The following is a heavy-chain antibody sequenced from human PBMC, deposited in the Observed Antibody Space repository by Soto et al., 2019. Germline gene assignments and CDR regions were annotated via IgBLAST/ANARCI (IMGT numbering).Heavy chain of an antibody. J-gene: IGHJ4*02. D-gene: IGHD1-20*01. CDR1: GYTFTSYG. V-gene: IGHV1-18*01. CDR2: ISAYNGNT. CDR3: ARDAAIGMNDY. Sequence: QVQLVQSGAEVKKPGASVKVSCKASGYTFTSYGISWVRQAPGQGLEWMGWISAYNGNTKYAQKLQGRVTRTTDTSTSTAYLERRSLRSDDTAVYYCARDAAIGMNDYWGQGTLVTVSS.